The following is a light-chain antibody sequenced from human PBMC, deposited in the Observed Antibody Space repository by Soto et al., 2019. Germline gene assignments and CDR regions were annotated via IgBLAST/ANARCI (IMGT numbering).Light chain of an antibody. J-gene: IGLJ2*01. V-gene: IGLV3-1*01. CDR1: KLGDKY. Sequence: SYELTQPPSVSVSPGQTASITCSGDKLGDKYAYWYQQKPGQSPVLVIYQDTKRPSGIPERFPGSNSGNTATLTISGTQAMDEADYYCQAWDSSVVFGGGTKLTVL. CDR2: QDT. CDR3: QAWDSSVV.